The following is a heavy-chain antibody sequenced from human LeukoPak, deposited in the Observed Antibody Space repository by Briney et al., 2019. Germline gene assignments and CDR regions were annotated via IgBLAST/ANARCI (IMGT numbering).Heavy chain of an antibody. CDR3: ARDLRFGEPLAFDI. J-gene: IGHJ3*02. Sequence: SETLSLTCTVSGGSISSYYWSWIRQPPGKGLEWIGYIYYSGSTNYNPSLKSRVTISVDTSKNQFSLKLSSVTAADTAVYYCARDLRFGEPLAFDIWGQGTMVTVSS. CDR2: IYYSGST. V-gene: IGHV4-59*01. D-gene: IGHD3-10*01. CDR1: GGSISSYY.